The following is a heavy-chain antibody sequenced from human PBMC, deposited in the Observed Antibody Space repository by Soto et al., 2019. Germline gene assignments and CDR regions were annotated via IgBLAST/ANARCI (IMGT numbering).Heavy chain of an antibody. CDR1: DDSIVGSTYH. CDR3: GRRTPVGGGWLDS. V-gene: IGHV4-39*01. D-gene: IGHD2-15*01. J-gene: IGHJ5*01. Sequence: SEIQSVTSTVSDDSIVGSTYHCCWIRQHPGKGLEWIGSCYSGGITIYNPSLKIRFTISVDSSNSECSLYLTSVSAADTAVYYCGRRTPVGGGWLDSWGQGTLGSVSS. CDR2: CYSGGIT.